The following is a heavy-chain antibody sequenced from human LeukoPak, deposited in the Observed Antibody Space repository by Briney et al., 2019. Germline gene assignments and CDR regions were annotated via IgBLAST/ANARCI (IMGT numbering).Heavy chain of an antibody. D-gene: IGHD3-16*01. Sequence: PGGSLRLSCAASGFTSSSYSMNWVRQAPGKGLEWVSVIYSSDNTYYIDSVKGRFTISRDNSKNTLYLQMNSLRAEDTAVYYCAGRRVLDASFDYWGQGTLVTVSS. J-gene: IGHJ4*02. CDR3: AGRRVLDASFDY. CDR2: IYSSDNT. V-gene: IGHV3-66*02. CDR1: GFTSSSYS.